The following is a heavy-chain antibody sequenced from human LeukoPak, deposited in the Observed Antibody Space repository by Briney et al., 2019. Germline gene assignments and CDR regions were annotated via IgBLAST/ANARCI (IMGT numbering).Heavy chain of an antibody. CDR2: ITSRRTYI. CDR3: AREDNLNAFDY. J-gene: IGHJ4*02. V-gene: IGHV3-21*01. CDR1: GFTSNNYG. Sequence: PGGSLRLSCAASGFTSNNYGLNWVRQAPGKGLEWVSSITSRRTYIYNADSVKGRFTISRDNAKNAVYLQMNSLRAEDTAVYYCAREDNLNAFDYWGQGTLVTVSS. D-gene: IGHD1-1*01.